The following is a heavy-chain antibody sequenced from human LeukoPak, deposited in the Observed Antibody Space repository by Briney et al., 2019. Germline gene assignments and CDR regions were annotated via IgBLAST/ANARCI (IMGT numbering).Heavy chain of an antibody. J-gene: IGHJ4*02. D-gene: IGHD6-19*01. CDR2: ISAYNGNI. CDR3: ARDRVDQYSGWLNY. Sequence: GASVKVSCKASGYTFTSYGISWVRQAPGQGLEWMRWISAYNGNINYAQKLQGRVTMTTDTSTSTAYMELRSLRSDDTAVYYCARDRVDQYSGWLNYWGQGTLVTVSS. V-gene: IGHV1-18*01. CDR1: GYTFTSYG.